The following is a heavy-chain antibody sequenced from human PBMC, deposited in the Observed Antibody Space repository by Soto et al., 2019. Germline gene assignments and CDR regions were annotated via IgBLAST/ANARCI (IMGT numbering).Heavy chain of an antibody. J-gene: IGHJ3*02. V-gene: IGHV4-59*02. Sequence: QVQLQGSGPGLVKPSETLSLTCTVFGGSVTTYYWTWIRQPPGKGLEWIGFTSHSGSTNYNPSLKCLITRLVDTSKTQLSLKLNSVTAADTAVYYCVTGSGSSTSDAFDIWDRGTMVTVSS. CDR1: GGSVTTYY. CDR3: VTGSGSSTSDAFDI. CDR2: TSHSGST. D-gene: IGHD3-10*01.